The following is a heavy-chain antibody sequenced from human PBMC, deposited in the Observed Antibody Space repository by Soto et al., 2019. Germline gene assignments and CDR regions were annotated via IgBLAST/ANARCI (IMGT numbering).Heavy chain of an antibody. Sequence: QLQLQESGPGLVKPSETLSLTCTISGGSISTTNYYWGWIRQPPGKGLEWIGTIYDSGSTYYNPSLKSRVTISADTSKNQFSLKLSSVTAADTAVYYCARRGDYDWYFDLWGRGTLVTVSS. D-gene: IGHD4-17*01. CDR3: ARRGDYDWYFDL. CDR2: IYDSGST. CDR1: GGSISTTNYY. J-gene: IGHJ2*01. V-gene: IGHV4-39*01.